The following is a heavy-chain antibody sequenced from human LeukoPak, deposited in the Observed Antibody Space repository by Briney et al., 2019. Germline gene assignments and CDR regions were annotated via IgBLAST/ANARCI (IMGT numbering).Heavy chain of an antibody. CDR2: ISGSGGST. Sequence: GGSLRLSCAASGFTFTNYAMTWVRQAPGKGLEWVSTISGSGGSTYNADSVKGRFTISRDNSKNTLYLQMNSLRAEDTAVYYCAKDAQGAVDYWGQGTLVTVSS. CDR3: AKDAQGAVDY. V-gene: IGHV3-23*01. J-gene: IGHJ4*02. CDR1: GFTFTNYA. D-gene: IGHD4/OR15-4a*01.